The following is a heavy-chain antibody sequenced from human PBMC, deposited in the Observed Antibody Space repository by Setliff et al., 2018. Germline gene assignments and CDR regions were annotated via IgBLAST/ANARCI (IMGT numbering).Heavy chain of an antibody. CDR2: INLNTGNI. J-gene: IGHJ4*02. Sequence: GASVKVSCKASGFSFSDYLMNWMRQTPDQRLEWMGRINLNTGNIFYAQEFQGRVTLTRDASISTAYMELTGLRYDDTAIYYCARDTLALKDITLFDYWGQGTLVTVSS. CDR3: ARDTLALKDITLFDY. D-gene: IGHD5-12*01. V-gene: IGHV1-2*02. CDR1: GFSFSDYL.